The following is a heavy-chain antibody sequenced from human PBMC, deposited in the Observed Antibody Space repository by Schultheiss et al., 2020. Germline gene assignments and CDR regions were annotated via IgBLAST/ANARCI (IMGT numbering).Heavy chain of an antibody. V-gene: IGHV1-2*02. J-gene: IGHJ5*02. Sequence: ASVKVSCKASGYTFTSYGISWVRQAPGQGLEWMGRIIPNSGGTNYAQKFQGRVTITRDMSTSTAYMELSSLRSEDTAVYYCAADSSGPVTRLGQLSLIAWGQGTLVTVSS. D-gene: IGHD3-16*02. CDR2: IIPNSGGT. CDR1: GYTFTSYG. CDR3: AADSSGPVTRLGQLSLIA.